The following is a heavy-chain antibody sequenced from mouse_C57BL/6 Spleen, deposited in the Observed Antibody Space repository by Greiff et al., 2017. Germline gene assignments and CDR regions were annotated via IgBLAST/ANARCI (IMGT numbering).Heavy chain of an antibody. Sequence: VQLQQPGAELVRPGSSVKLSCKASGYTFTSYWMHWVKQRPIQGLEWIGNIDPSDSETHYNQKFKDKATLTVDKSSSTAYMQLSSLTSEDSAVYCCATGGLLRYFDYWGQGTTLTVSS. J-gene: IGHJ2*01. D-gene: IGHD2-3*01. V-gene: IGHV1-52*01. CDR3: ATGGLLRYFDY. CDR2: IDPSDSET. CDR1: GYTFTSYW.